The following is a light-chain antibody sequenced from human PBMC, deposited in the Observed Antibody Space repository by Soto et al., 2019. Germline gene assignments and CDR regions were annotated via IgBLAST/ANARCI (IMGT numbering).Light chain of an antibody. Sequence: IQMTQSPSSLSASIGDRITITCRASQGIGVRLAWFQQKPGKAPQYLIKSASIVQSGVPSRFSGSGSGTEFILAISSLQPEDVAIYYCLQVNSFPRTFGQGTKVEIK. V-gene: IGKV1-12*01. J-gene: IGKJ1*01. CDR1: QGIGVR. CDR2: SAS. CDR3: LQVNSFPRT.